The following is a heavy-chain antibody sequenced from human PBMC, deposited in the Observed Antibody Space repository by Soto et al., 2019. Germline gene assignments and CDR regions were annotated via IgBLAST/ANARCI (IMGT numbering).Heavy chain of an antibody. CDR3: ARGAEHQLLSRDYFYGMDV. V-gene: IGHV3-30*05. J-gene: IGHJ6*02. CDR2: ISFVGNTQ. Sequence: GGSLRLSCAASGFTLSRYGMHWVRQAPGKGLEWVAVISFVGNTQYYADSVKGRFTISRDNSKDTLSLQIHSLRPEDTAVYYCARGAEHQLLSRDYFYGMDVWGQGTTVTVSS. CDR1: GFTLSRYG. D-gene: IGHD1-1*01.